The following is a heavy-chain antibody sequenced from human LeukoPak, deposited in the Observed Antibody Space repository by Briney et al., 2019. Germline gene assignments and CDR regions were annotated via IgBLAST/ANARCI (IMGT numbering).Heavy chain of an antibody. J-gene: IGHJ4*02. CDR1: GGSISSYY. CDR3: ARVWTYYYDSSGYYHFDY. V-gene: IGHV4-39*07. CDR2: IYYSGST. Sequence: SETLSLTCTVSGGSISSYYWGWIRQPPGKGLEWIGSIYYSGSTYYNPSLKSRVTISVDTSKNQFSLKLSSVTAADTAVYYCARVWTYYYDSSGYYHFDYWGQGTLVTVSS. D-gene: IGHD3-22*01.